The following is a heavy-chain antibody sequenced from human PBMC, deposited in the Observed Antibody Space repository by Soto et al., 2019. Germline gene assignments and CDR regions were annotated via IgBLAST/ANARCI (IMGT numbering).Heavy chain of an antibody. CDR3: APRSPAFDY. CDR1: GYTFTSYG. CDR2: ITTDKGKT. J-gene: IGHJ4*02. V-gene: IGHV1-18*01. Sequence: QVQLVQSGPEVKKPGASVKVSCKTSGYTFTSYGISWVRQAPGQGLEWMGWITTDKGKTTYAQKFQGRVTMTTDTSTSTGYMELRSLRSDDTAVYYCAPRSPAFDYWGQGTLVTVSS.